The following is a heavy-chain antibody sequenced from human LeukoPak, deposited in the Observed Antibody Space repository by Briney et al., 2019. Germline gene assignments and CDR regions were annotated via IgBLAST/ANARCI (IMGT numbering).Heavy chain of an antibody. V-gene: IGHV4-34*01. CDR3: ARDSDSGFQ. CDR1: GGSFSFYF. D-gene: IGHD3-16*01. J-gene: IGHJ4*02. Sequence: SETLSLTCTVSGGSFSFYFWHWIRQPPGEGLDWIGEIDNRGSTQYKPSLRSRGIISIDTSGNHFSLKLTSVTAADMAVYFCARDSDSGFQWGQGMLVTVSS. CDR2: IDNRGST.